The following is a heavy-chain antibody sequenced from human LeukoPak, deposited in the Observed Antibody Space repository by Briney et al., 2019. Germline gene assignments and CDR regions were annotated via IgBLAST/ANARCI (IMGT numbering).Heavy chain of an antibody. CDR1: GYTFTGYY. V-gene: IGHV1-2*06. J-gene: IGHJ4*02. CDR2: INPHSGVT. CDR3: ARDNARDNSAYYPPSY. D-gene: IGHD3-22*01. Sequence: ASVKVSCKASGYTFTGYYMHWVRQAPGQGLEWMGRINPHSGVTNYAQKFQGRVTMTRDTSISTAYMELSKLGSDDTAIYYCARDNARDNSAYYPPSYWGQGTLVTVSS.